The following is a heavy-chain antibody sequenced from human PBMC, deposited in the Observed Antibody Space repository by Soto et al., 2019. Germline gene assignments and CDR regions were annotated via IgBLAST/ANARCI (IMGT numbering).Heavy chain of an antibody. CDR1: GFTFSSYG. Sequence: GGSLRLSCAASGFTFSSYGMHWVLQAPGQWLEWVAVISYDGSNKYYADSVKGRFTISRENSKNTLYMQMNSLRAEDTAVYYCAKTTGFWSGYPVYYYGMDVWGQGTTVTVSS. V-gene: IGHV3-30*18. CDR2: ISYDGSNK. CDR3: AKTTGFWSGYPVYYYGMDV. J-gene: IGHJ6*02. D-gene: IGHD3-3*01.